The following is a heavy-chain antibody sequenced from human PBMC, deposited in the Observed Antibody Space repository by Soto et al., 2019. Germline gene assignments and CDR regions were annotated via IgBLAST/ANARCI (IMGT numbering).Heavy chain of an antibody. D-gene: IGHD3-10*01. J-gene: IGHJ4*02. CDR1: GYSFTNYG. Sequence: QVHLVQSGAELKKPGASLKVSCKASGYSFTNYGITWVRQAPGPGLEWMGWISVYNGNTDYDQKFQGRVALTTDTSTTTASMELRSLRSDDTAVYYCARVEYGVLVYLDYWGQRTLVTVSS. CDR3: ARVEYGVLVYLDY. V-gene: IGHV1-18*01. CDR2: ISVYNGNT.